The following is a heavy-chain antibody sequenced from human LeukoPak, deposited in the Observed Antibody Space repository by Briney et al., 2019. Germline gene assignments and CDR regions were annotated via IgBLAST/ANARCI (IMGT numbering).Heavy chain of an antibody. CDR1: GGTFSSYT. CDR3: ARPLNYDILTGYYTPDAFDT. CDR2: IIPILGIA. J-gene: IGHJ3*02. D-gene: IGHD3-9*01. Sequence: SVKVSCKASGGTFSSYTISWVRQAPGQGLEWMGRIIPILGIANYARKFQGRVTITADKSTSTAYMELSSLRSEDTAVYYCARPLNYDILTGYYTPDAFDTWGQGTMVTVSS. V-gene: IGHV1-69*02.